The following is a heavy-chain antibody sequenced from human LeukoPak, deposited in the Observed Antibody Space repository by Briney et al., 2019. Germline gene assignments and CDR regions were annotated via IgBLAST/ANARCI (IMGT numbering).Heavy chain of an antibody. CDR1: GGTFSSYA. CDR2: IIPIFGTA. CDR3: ARTPSFQAAASPFDY. J-gene: IGHJ4*02. V-gene: IGHV1-69*06. Sequence: SVKVSCKASGGTFSSYAISWVRQAPGQGLEWMGGIIPIFGTANYAQKFQGRVTITADKSTSTAYMELSSLRSEDTAVYYCARTPSFQAAASPFDYWGRGTLVTVSS. D-gene: IGHD6-13*01.